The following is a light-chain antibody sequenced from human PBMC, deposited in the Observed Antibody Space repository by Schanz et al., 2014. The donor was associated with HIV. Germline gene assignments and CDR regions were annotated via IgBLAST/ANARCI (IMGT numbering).Light chain of an antibody. J-gene: IGKJ1*01. Sequence: EIVLTQFPGTLSLSPGESATLSCRTSQSVDSSSLAWYQQKPGQGPRLLIYAASSRATGIPDRFSGSGSATEFTLTISSLQSEDFAIYYCLQHNSYPRTFGQGTKVEIK. CDR1: QSVDSSS. CDR3: LQHNSYPRT. CDR2: AAS. V-gene: IGKV3-20*01.